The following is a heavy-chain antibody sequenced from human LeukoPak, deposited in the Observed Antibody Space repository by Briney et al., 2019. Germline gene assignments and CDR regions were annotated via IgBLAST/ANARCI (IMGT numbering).Heavy chain of an antibody. V-gene: IGHV4-59*01. Sequence: PSETLSLPCTVSGGSISSYYWSWIRQPPGKGLEWIGYIYYSGSTNYNPSLKSRVTISVDTSKNQFSLKLSSTTAADTAVYYSAGASYDSSGVHWGQGTLVTVSS. D-gene: IGHD3-22*01. CDR3: AGASYDSSGVH. CDR1: GGSISSYY. J-gene: IGHJ4*02. CDR2: IYYSGST.